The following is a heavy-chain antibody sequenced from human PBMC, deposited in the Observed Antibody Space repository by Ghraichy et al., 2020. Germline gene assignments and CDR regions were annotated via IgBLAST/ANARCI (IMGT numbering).Heavy chain of an antibody. CDR2: ISYDGSNK. Sequence: GGSLRLSCAASGFTFSSYGMHWVRQAPGKGLEWVAVISYDGSNKYYADSVKGRFTISRDNSKNTLYLQMNSLRAEDTAVYYCAKDGYSGYDYYPFFDYWGQGTLVTVS. J-gene: IGHJ4*02. D-gene: IGHD5-12*01. CDR3: AKDGYSGYDYYPFFDY. CDR1: GFTFSSYG. V-gene: IGHV3-30*18.